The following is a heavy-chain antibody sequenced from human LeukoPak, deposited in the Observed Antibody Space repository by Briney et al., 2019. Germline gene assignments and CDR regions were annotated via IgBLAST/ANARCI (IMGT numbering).Heavy chain of an antibody. J-gene: IGHJ5*02. D-gene: IGHD5-18*01. CDR3: ARSGYSYGFLRWFDP. CDR2: IYYSGST. V-gene: IGHV4-39*07. CDR1: GDSISTSSYY. Sequence: SETLSLTCSVSGDSISTSSYYWGWIRQPPGKGLEWIGTIYYSGSTYYNPSLTSRVTISVDTSKNQFSLKLSSVTAADTAVYYCARSGYSYGFLRWFDPWGQGTLVTVSS.